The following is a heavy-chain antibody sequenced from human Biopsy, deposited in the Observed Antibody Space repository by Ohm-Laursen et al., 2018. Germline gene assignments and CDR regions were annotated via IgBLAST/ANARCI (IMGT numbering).Heavy chain of an antibody. CDR1: GFTFSHAW. D-gene: IGHD2-15*01. Sequence: SLRLSCAASGFTFSHAWMSWVRQAPGKGLEWVGHIRDKANSYTTDYAASVKGRFTISRDDSKNSLYLQMNSLKTEDTALYYCARAGRYCSGGGCYSWFDSWGQGTLVTVSS. J-gene: IGHJ5*01. V-gene: IGHV3-72*01. CDR3: ARAGRYCSGGGCYSWFDS. CDR2: IRDKANSYTT.